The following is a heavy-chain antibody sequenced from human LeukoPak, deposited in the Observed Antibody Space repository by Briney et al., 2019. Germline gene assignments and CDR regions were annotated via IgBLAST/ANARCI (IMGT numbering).Heavy chain of an antibody. D-gene: IGHD2-2*01. Sequence: GGSLRLSCAASGFTVSSNYMSWVRDAPGEGLGWVSVIYAGGSTHYADSVKGRFTISRDNSKNTLYLQMNSLTAEDTAVYYCARAVVGTSCYGYWGQGTLVTVSS. CDR1: GFTVSSNY. V-gene: IGHV3-66*01. CDR2: IYAGGST. J-gene: IGHJ4*02. CDR3: ARAVVGTSCYGY.